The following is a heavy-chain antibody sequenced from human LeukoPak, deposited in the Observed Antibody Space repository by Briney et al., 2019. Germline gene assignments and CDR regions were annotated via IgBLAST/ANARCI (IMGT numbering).Heavy chain of an antibody. V-gene: IGHV3-23*01. CDR1: GFTFNGYA. CDR3: AKDPRLNGRGFFFDG. J-gene: IGHJ4*02. Sequence: PGGSLRLSCAASGFTFNGYAMTWVRQTPRKGLEWVSSLTSTGGTTSYSDSVKGRFTISRDNSKNTLFLQMNNLRAEDTAIYYCAKDPRLNGRGFFFDGWGQGTLVTVSS. D-gene: IGHD3-10*02. CDR2: LTSTGGTT.